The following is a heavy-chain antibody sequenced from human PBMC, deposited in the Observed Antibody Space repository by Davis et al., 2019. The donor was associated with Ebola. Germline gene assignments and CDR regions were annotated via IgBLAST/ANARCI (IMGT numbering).Heavy chain of an antibody. Sequence: PSETLSLTCVVSSGSISSGGYSWTWIRQAPGKGLEWIGYIYHTGSGFYNPALKSRATISVEGSKNQFSLKLTSVTAADTAVYYCGREARPLGIYYWGQGTLVTVSS. CDR3: GREARPLGIYY. D-gene: IGHD3-3*02. CDR1: SGSISSGGYS. CDR2: IYHTGSG. V-gene: IGHV4-30-2*01. J-gene: IGHJ4*02.